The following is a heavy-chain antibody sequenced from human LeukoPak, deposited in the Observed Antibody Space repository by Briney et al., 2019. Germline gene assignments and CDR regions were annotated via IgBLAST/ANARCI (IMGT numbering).Heavy chain of an antibody. V-gene: IGHV3-7*01. CDR3: ASSGSYRFDY. J-gene: IGHJ4*02. Sequence: PGGSLRLSCAASGFTFSSYWMSWVRQAPGKGLEWVANIKQDGSQKYYVDSVKGRFSISRDNAKNSLYLQMNSLRAEDTAVYYCASSGSYRFDYWGQGTLVTVSS. CDR2: IKQDGSQK. CDR1: GFTFSSYW. D-gene: IGHD1-26*01.